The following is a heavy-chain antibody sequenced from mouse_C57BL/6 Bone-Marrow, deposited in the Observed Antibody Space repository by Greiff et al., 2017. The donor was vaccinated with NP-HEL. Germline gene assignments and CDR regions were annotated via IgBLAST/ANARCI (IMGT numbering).Heavy chain of an antibody. CDR3: ARLRAYGPPYYFDY. CDR2: IDPSDSYT. V-gene: IGHV1-69*01. J-gene: IGHJ2*01. CDR1: GYTFTSYW. Sequence: QVQLQQPGAELVMPGASVKLSCKASGYTFTSYWMHWVKQRPGQGLEWIGEIDPSDSYTNYNQKFKGKSTLTVDKPSSTAYMQLSSLTSEDSAVYDCARLRAYGPPYYFDYWGQGTTLTVSS. D-gene: IGHD1-1*02.